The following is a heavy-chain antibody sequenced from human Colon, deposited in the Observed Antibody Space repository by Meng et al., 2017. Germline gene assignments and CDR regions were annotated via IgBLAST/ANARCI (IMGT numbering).Heavy chain of an antibody. CDR1: GGSFSGYY. Sequence: GSLRLSCAVYGGSFSGYYWSWIRQPPGKGLEWIGEINHSGSTNYNPSLKSRVTISADTSKNQLSLKLSSVTAADTALYYCAYSGSYYPDYWGQGTLVTVSS. CDR3: AYSGSYYPDY. J-gene: IGHJ4*02. D-gene: IGHD1-26*01. V-gene: IGHV4-34*01. CDR2: INHSGST.